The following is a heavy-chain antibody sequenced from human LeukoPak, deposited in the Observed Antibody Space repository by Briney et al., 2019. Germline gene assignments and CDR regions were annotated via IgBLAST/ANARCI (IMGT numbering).Heavy chain of an antibody. CDR2: IYHTGST. CDR3: ARATAGTTLFEGIDY. V-gene: IGHV4-38-2*02. J-gene: IGHJ4*02. Sequence: SSETLSLTCTVSTYSISSGYYWGWIRQPPGKGLEWIGSIYHTGSTYYNPSLKSRVTISVDTSKNQFSLNLSSVTAADTALYYCARATAGTTLFEGIDYWGQGTLVTVSS. D-gene: IGHD1-1*01. CDR1: TYSISSGYY.